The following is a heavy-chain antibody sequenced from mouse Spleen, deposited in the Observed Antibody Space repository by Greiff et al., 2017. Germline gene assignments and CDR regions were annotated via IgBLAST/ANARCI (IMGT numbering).Heavy chain of an antibody. D-gene: IGHD1-1*01. CDR1: GFSLTSYA. Sequence: VQLQQSGPGLVAPSQSLSITCTVSGFSLTSYAISWVRQPPGKGLEWLGVIWTGGGTNYNSALKSRLSISKDNSKSQVFLKMNSLQTDDTARYYCARGPYGSHYYAMDYWGQGTSVTVSS. CDR3: ARGPYGSHYYAMDY. V-gene: IGHV2-9-1*01. CDR2: IWTGGGT. J-gene: IGHJ4*01.